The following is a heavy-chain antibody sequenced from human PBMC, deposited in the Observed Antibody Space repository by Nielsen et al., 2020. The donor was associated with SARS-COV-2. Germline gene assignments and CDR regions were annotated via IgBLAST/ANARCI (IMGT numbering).Heavy chain of an antibody. J-gene: IGHJ6*03. CDR1: GFTFDDYA. D-gene: IGHD2-2*01. CDR3: ARVVPAANGDFYHYYYYMDV. CDR2: ISWNSGSI. Sequence: GGSLRLSCAASGFTFDDYAMHWVRQAPGKGLEWVSGISWNSGSIGYADSVKGRFTISRDNAKNSLYLQMNSLRAEDTAVYYCARVVPAANGDFYHYYYYMDVWGKGTTVTVSS. V-gene: IGHV3-9*01.